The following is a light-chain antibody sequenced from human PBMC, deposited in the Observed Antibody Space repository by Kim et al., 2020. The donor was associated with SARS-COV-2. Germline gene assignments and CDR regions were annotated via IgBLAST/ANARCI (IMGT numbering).Light chain of an antibody. CDR2: RAT. V-gene: IGKV1-5*03. J-gene: IGKJ1*01. Sequence: DIQMTQSPSTLSASVWDRVTITCRASHSVSRWLAWYQQKPGKSPKLLIYRATDLESGIPSRFSGSGSETDFTLTISSLQPDDFATYYCQQYNNFSWSFGHGTKVDIK. CDR3: QQYNNFSWS. CDR1: HSVSRW.